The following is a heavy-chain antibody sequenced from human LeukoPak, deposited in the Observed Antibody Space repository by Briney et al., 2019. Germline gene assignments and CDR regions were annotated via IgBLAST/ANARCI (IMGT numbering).Heavy chain of an antibody. V-gene: IGHV4-30-2*01. D-gene: IGHD1-26*01. CDR3: ARGWALYY. J-gene: IGHJ4*02. CDR1: GGSISSGGYY. Sequence: SQTLSLTCTVSGGSISSGGYYWSWIRQPPGKGLEWIGYIYHSGSTYYNPSLKSRVTISVDRSKNQFSLKLSSATAADTAVYYCARGWALYYWGQGTLVTVPS. CDR2: IYHSGST.